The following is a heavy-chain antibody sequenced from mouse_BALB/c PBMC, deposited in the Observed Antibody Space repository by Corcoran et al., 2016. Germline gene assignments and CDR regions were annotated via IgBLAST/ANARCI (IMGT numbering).Heavy chain of an antibody. V-gene: IGHV1-18*01. CDR2: INPNNGGT. CDR3: ARSRGYGNSPFAY. Sequence: EVLLQQSGPEVVKPGASVKIQCKAAGYTLTDDNMDWVKQSHGKSLEWIGDINPNNGGTIYNQKFKGKATLTVDKSSRTAYRELRSLTSEDTAVYYCARSRGYGNSPFAYWGQGTLVTVSA. J-gene: IGHJ3*01. D-gene: IGHD2-10*02. CDR1: GYTLTDDN.